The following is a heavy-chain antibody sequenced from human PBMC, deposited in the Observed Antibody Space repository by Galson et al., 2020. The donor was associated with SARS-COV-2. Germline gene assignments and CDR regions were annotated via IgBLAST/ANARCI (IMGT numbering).Heavy chain of an antibody. Sequence: SVKVSCKASGGTFSSYAISWVRQAPGQGLEWMGDIIPILATPTHAQKFQGRVTITADEPTRTAYMELSSLTSEDSAVYYCTRRVVQAVVFDIWGQGTMVTVSS. CDR2: IIPILATP. V-gene: IGHV1-69*13. J-gene: IGHJ3*02. CDR1: GGTFSSYA. D-gene: IGHD3-22*01. CDR3: TRRVVQAVVFDI.